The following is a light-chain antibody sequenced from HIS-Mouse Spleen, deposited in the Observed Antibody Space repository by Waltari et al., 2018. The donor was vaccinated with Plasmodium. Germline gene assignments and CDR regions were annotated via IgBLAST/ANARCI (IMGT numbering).Light chain of an antibody. CDR2: EDS. J-gene: IGLJ2*01. V-gene: IGLV3-1*01. CDR1: ALPKKY. Sequence: SYELTQPPSVSVSPGQPARITCSGDALPKKYAYWYQQKSGPAPVLVIYEDSKRPSGIPWRCSGSNSGNTATLTVSGTQARDEADYYCQAWDSSTVVFGGGTKLTVL. CDR3: QAWDSSTVV.